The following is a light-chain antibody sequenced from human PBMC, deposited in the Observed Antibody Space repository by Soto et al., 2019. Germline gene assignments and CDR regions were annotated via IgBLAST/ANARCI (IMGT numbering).Light chain of an antibody. CDR3: AAWDDSLNGPV. Sequence: QSVLTQPPSVSAAPRQRVTISCSGSSSNIGNNAVNWYQQVPGRAPKLLTHFDDRVPSGISDRFSGSKSGTSASLAISGLQSEDEADYYCAAWDDSLNGPVFGGGTKLTVL. V-gene: IGLV1-36*01. CDR2: FDD. J-gene: IGLJ3*02. CDR1: SSNIGNNA.